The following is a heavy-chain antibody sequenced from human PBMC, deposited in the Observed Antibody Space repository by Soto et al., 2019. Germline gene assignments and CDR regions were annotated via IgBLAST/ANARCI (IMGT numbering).Heavy chain of an antibody. V-gene: IGHV3-30-3*01. J-gene: IGHJ4*02. D-gene: IGHD2-21*02. Sequence: QVQLVESGGGVVQPGRSLRLSRAASGFTFSSYAMHWVRQAPGKGLEWVAVISYDGSNKYYADSVKGRFTISRDNSKNTLYLQMNSLRAEDTAVYYCANKVTWGQGTLVTVSS. CDR1: GFTFSSYA. CDR3: ANKVT. CDR2: ISYDGSNK.